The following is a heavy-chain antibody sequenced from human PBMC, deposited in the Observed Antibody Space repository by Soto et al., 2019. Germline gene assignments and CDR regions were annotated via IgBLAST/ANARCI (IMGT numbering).Heavy chain of an antibody. D-gene: IGHD4-17*01. J-gene: IGHJ6*02. V-gene: IGHV3-30*18. CDR2: ISYDGSNK. CDR1: GFTFSSYG. CDR3: AKDLRGYYYYGMDV. Sequence: GGSLRLSCAASGFTFSSYGMHWVRQAPGKGLEWVAVISYDGSNKYYADSVKGRFTISRDNSKNMLYLQMNSLRAEDTAVYYCAKDLRGYYYYGMDVWGQGTTVTVSS.